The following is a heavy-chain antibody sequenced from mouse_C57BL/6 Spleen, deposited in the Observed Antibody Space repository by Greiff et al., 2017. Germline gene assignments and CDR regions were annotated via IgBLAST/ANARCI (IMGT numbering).Heavy chain of an antibody. CDR3: ALGGTTVVAPHAMDY. J-gene: IGHJ4*01. Sequence: VKLLESGAELVKPGASVKISCKASGYAFSSYWMNWVKQRPGKGLEWIGQIYPGDGDTNYNGKFKGKATLTADKSSSTAYMQLSSLTSEDSAVYFCALGGTTVVAPHAMDYWGQGTSVTVSS. CDR2: IYPGDGDT. V-gene: IGHV1-80*01. CDR1: GYAFSSYW. D-gene: IGHD1-1*01.